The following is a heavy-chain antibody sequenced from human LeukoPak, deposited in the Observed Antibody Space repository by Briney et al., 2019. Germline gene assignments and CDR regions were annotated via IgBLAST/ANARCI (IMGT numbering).Heavy chain of an antibody. Sequence: GASVKVSCKASGYTFTGYYMHWVRQAPGQGREWMGWINPNSGGTNYAQKFQGRVTMTSDTSITTAYMELGSLRSDDTAVYYCARDYGFLPRYCSGDNCYSDVGDFWGQGTLVTVSS. CDR2: INPNSGGT. CDR1: GYTFTGYY. J-gene: IGHJ4*02. D-gene: IGHD2-15*01. CDR3: ARDYGFLPRYCSGDNCYSDVGDF. V-gene: IGHV1-2*02.